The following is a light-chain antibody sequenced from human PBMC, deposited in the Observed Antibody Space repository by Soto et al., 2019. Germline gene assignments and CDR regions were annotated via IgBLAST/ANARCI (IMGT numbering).Light chain of an antibody. Sequence: DIQMTQSPSSLSGSVGDRFTITFLASQGISTYLNWYQQKPGKAPKLLIYAASSLQSGVPSRFSGSGSETDFTLTISSLQPEDFATYSCQQSYSTTWTFGQGTKV. CDR1: QGISTY. CDR2: AAS. V-gene: IGKV1-39*01. CDR3: QQSYSTTWT. J-gene: IGKJ1*01.